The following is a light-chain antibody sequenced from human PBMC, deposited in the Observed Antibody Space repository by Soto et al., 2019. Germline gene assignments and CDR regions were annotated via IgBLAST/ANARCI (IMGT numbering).Light chain of an antibody. V-gene: IGKV1-5*03. CDR2: KAS. CDR1: QSISTW. CDR3: QQYDSPCYT. Sequence: DIQMTQSPSTLSASVGDRVTITCRASQSISTWLAWYQQKPGKAPKLLIYKASSLESGVPSRFSGSGSGTEFTLTISSLQPEDFATYYCQQYDSPCYTFGQGTKLEIK. J-gene: IGKJ2*01.